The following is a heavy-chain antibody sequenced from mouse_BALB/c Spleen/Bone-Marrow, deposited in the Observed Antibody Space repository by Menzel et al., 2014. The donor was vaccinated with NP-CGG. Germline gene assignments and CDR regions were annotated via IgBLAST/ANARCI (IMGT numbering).Heavy chain of an antibody. V-gene: IGHV1-69*02. CDR2: IYPSDSYT. D-gene: IGHD2-3*01. CDR3: TRDDGSFAY. Sequence: VQLQQSGAELVRPGASVKPSCKASGYTFTSYWINWVKQRPGQGLEWIGNIYPSDSYTNYNQKFEDKATLTVDKSSSTAYMQLSSPTSEDSAVYYCTRDDGSFAYWGQGTLVTVSA. J-gene: IGHJ3*01. CDR1: GYTFTSYW.